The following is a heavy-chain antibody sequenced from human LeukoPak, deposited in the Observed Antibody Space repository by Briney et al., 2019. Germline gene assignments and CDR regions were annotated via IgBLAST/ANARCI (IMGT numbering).Heavy chain of an antibody. Sequence: GGSLRLSCAASGFTFSSYAMSWVRQAPGQGLEWVSAISGSGGSTYYADSVKGRFTISRDNSKNTLYLQMNSLRAEDTAVYYCAIIDDYGDYGGYWGQGTLVTVSS. CDR3: AIIDDYGDYGGY. CDR2: ISGSGGST. D-gene: IGHD4-17*01. J-gene: IGHJ4*02. CDR1: GFTFSSYA. V-gene: IGHV3-23*01.